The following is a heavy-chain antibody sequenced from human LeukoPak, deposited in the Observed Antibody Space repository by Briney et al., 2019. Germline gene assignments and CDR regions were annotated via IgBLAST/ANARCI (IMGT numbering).Heavy chain of an antibody. D-gene: IGHD2-2*01. J-gene: IGHJ5*02. CDR2: IYYSGST. V-gene: IGHV4-30-4*01. CDR1: GGSISSGDYY. CDR3: AREVPAANWFDP. Sequence: SQTLSLTCTVPGGSISSGDYYWSWIRQPPGKGLEWIGYIYYSGSTYYNPSLKSRVTISVDTSKNQFSLKLSSVTAADTAVYYCAREVPAANWFDPWGQGTLVTVSS.